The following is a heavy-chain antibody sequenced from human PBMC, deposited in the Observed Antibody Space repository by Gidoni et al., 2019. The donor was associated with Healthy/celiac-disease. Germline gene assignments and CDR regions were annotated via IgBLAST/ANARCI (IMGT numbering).Heavy chain of an antibody. CDR3: ARLIFGVVDPHMDV. J-gene: IGHJ6*03. V-gene: IGHV3-11*06. CDR1: GFTLSDYY. CDR2: ISSSSSST. D-gene: IGHD3-3*01. Sequence: QVQLVESGGGLVNPGGSLSLSCASSGFTLSDYYMSWIRQAPGKGLEWVSYISSSSSSTNYADSVKGRFTISRDNAKNSLYLQMNSLSADDTAVYYCARLIFGVVDPHMDVWGKGTTVTVSS.